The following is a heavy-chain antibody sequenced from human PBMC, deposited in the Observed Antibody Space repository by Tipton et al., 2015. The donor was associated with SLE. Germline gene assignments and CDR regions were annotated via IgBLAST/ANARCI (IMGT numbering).Heavy chain of an antibody. CDR2: TSYDAYNE. CDR3: ARDYTGLRGFDI. J-gene: IGHJ3*02. D-gene: IGHD3-16*01. V-gene: IGHV3-30*03. CDR1: GFSFGSYG. Sequence: SLRLSCAASGFSFGSYGMYWVRQAPGKGLEWVALTSYDAYNEYYANSVKGRFTISRDNSKNTLFLQMNSLKTEDTAVYYCARDYTGLRGFDICGQGTMVTVSS.